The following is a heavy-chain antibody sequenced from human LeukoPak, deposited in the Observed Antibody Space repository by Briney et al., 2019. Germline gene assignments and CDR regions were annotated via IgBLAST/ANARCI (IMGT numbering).Heavy chain of an antibody. V-gene: IGHV3-23*01. CDR1: GFTFSSYA. CDR3: AKGYYFDY. Sequence: GGSLRLSCAASGFTFSSYAMSWVRQSPGKGLEWVSVIGRGGGATYYADSVKGRFTISRDNSKNTLYLQMNSLRAEDTAVYYCAKGYYFDYWGQGTLVTVSS. J-gene: IGHJ4*02. CDR2: IGRGGGAT.